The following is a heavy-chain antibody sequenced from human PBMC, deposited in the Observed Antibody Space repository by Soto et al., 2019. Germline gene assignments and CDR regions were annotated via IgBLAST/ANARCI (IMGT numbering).Heavy chain of an antibody. D-gene: IGHD1-26*01. Sequence: QITLKESGPPLVKPTQTLTLTCTFSGFSLTTDRVGVGWIRQPPGEALEWLAVIYWDDSKTYRPSLESRLTITKDTSKNQVALTITNMDSLDTATYYCAHAYGGRSLYGGQGTLVTVSS. J-gene: IGHJ4*02. CDR1: GFSLTTDRVG. V-gene: IGHV2-5*02. CDR3: AHAYGGRSLY. CDR2: IYWDDSK.